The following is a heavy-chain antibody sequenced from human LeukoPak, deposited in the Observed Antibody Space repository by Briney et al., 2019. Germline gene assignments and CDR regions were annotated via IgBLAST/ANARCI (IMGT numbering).Heavy chain of an antibody. D-gene: IGHD6-19*01. CDR3: AKDNSGWAFDY. CDR2: TRYDGSEK. J-gene: IGHJ4*02. CDR1: GFTFSSYG. V-gene: IGHV3-30*02. Sequence: GGSLSLSCAASGFTFSSYGMNWVRQAPGKGLEWMAFTRYDGSEKWYADSVKGRFTISRDNSKNTLYLQMSTLRPEDTAVYYCAKDNSGWAFDYWGQGTLVSVSS.